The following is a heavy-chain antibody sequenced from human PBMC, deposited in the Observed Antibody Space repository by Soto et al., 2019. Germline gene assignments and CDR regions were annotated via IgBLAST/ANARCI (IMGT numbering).Heavy chain of an antibody. CDR1: GVTIRGQY. J-gene: IGHJ4*02. V-gene: IGHV4-59*11. D-gene: IGHD6-13*01. CDR3: ASRTLRTPAATDS. Sequence: SETLSHTCNVSGVTIRGQYWNWIRQPPGKTLEWIGSIYYTGGTNYNPSLKSRVTISVDTSKNHFSLKFNSLTAADTAVYYCASRTLRTPAATDSRGQGTLLTGSS. CDR2: IYYTGGT.